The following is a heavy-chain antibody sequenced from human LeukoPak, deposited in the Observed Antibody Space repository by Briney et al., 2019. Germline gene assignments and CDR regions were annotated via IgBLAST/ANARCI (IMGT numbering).Heavy chain of an antibody. CDR3: ARVDWNGVSAFDI. V-gene: IGHV4-59*01. CDR1: GGSISSYN. J-gene: IGHJ3*02. Sequence: SEALSLTCTVSGGSISSYNWSWVWQTPGEGRGRIGYIYYSGSTNYNPSLKSRVTISVDTSKNQFSLKLSSVTAADTAVYYCARVDWNGVSAFDIWGQGTMVTVSS. D-gene: IGHD1-1*01. CDR2: IYYSGST.